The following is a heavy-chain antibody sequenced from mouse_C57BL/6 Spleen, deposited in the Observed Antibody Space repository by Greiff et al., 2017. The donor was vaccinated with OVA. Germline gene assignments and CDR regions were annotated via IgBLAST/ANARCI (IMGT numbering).Heavy chain of an antibody. J-gene: IGHJ3*01. V-gene: IGHV1-18*01. CDR3: AKKGEDSSGYWFAY. CDR1: GYTFTDYN. D-gene: IGHD3-2*02. CDR2: INPNNGGT. Sequence: VQLQQSGPELVKPGASVKIPCTASGYTFTDYNMAWVQQSHGKSLEWIGAINPNNGGTIYNQKFKGQATLTVDKSYSTAYMELRRLTSEDTAVYYCAKKGEDSSGYWFAYWGQGTLVTVSA.